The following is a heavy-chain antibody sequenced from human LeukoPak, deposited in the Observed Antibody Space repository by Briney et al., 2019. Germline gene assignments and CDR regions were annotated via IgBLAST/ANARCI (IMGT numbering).Heavy chain of an antibody. J-gene: IGHJ4*02. CDR1: GFTFSSYW. CDR3: ARDSTEEGLDY. D-gene: IGHD2-21*02. CDR2: IKQDGREK. V-gene: IGHV3-7*01. Sequence: PGGSLRLSCAASGFTFSSYWMSWVRQAPGKGLEWVAKIKQDGREKYYGDSVKGRFTISRDNAKNSLYLQMNSLRAEDTAVYYCARDSTEEGLDYWGQGTLVTVSS.